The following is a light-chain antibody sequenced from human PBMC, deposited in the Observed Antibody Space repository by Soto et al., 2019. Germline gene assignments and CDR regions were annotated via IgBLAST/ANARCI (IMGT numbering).Light chain of an antibody. CDR1: SSNIGGTNY. CDR3: ASMDDRLGAVI. J-gene: IGLJ2*01. V-gene: IGLV1-47*02. Sequence: QSVLTQPPSASGTPGQRVFISCSGSSSNIGGTNYAYWYQQLPGAAPKLLMHSNNLRPSGVPERISGSKSGTSASLAISGPRFEDGAVYFWASMDDRLGAVIFGGGTKVTVL. CDR2: SNN.